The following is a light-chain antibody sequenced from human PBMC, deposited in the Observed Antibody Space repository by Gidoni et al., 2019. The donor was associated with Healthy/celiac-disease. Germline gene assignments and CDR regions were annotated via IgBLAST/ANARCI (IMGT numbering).Light chain of an antibody. V-gene: IGKV3-11*01. CDR2: DAS. CDR3: QQRSTWLT. CDR1: QSVSSR. J-gene: IGKJ4*01. Sequence: EIVLTQSPATLSLSPGERATLSCRASQSVSSRLAWYQQNPGQAPRLLIYDASNRAPGIPARFSGSGSGTDFTLTISSLEPEDFAVYYCQQRSTWLTFGGGTKVEIK.